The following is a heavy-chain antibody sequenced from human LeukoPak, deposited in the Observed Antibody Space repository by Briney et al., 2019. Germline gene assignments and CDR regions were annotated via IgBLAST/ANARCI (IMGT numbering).Heavy chain of an antibody. Sequence: GASVKVSCKASGYTFTGYYMHWVRQAPGQGLEWMGWINPNSGGTNYAQKFQGRVTMTRDTSISTAYMELSSLRSEDTAVYYCARVPQVDTAMVTGLDWGQGTLVTVSS. D-gene: IGHD5-18*01. J-gene: IGHJ4*02. CDR3: ARVPQVDTAMVTGLD. CDR2: INPNSGGT. V-gene: IGHV1-2*02. CDR1: GYTFTGYY.